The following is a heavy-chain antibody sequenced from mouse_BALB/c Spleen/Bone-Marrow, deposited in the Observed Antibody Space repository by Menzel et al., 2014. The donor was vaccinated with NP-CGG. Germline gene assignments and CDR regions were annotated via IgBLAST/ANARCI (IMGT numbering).Heavy chain of an antibody. CDR1: GFTLSDYY. D-gene: IGHD2-13*01. V-gene: IGHV5-4*02. CDR2: ISDGVSYA. J-gene: IGHJ4*01. CDR3: ARAPPYDFYAMDY. Sequence: EVKLVESGGGLVKPGGSLKLSCAASGFTLSDYYMFWVRQTPEKRLEWVATISDGVSYAYYPDSVKGRFTISRDNARNSLYLQMSSLKSEDTAMYYCARAPPYDFYAMDYWGQGTSVTVSS.